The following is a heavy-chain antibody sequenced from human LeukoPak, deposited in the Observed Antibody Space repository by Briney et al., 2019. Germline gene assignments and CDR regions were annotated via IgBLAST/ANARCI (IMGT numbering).Heavy chain of an antibody. D-gene: IGHD5-18*01. CDR1: GVSISSYY. Sequence: LETLSLTCTVSGVSISSYYWSWIRQPPGKGLEWIGYIYNSGSTNYNPSLKSRVTISVDTSKNKFSLKLSSVTAADTAVYYCARGGYSYGYDDDFDYWGQGTLVTVSS. V-gene: IGHV4-59*01. CDR3: ARGGYSYGYDDDFDY. J-gene: IGHJ4*02. CDR2: IYNSGST.